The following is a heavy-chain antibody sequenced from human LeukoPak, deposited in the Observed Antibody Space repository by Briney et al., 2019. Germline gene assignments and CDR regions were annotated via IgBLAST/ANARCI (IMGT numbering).Heavy chain of an antibody. CDR1: GFSFPTHA. J-gene: IGHJ4*02. V-gene: IGHV3-23*01. CDR3: AKDQDPHSYGSGSYAPFDH. Sequence: GGSLRLSCVASGFSFPTHAMGWVRQAPGKGLEWVSHISGSGGSTKYSGSVKGRFTISRDNSKNTLYQQINSLGADDTAVYYCAKDQDPHSYGSGSYAPFDHWGQGTLVTVSS. CDR2: ISGSGGST. D-gene: IGHD3-10*01.